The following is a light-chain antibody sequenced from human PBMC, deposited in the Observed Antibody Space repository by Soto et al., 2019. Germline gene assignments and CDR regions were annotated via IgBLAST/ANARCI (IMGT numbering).Light chain of an antibody. CDR2: AAS. CDR1: QTVRTY. V-gene: IGKV1-39*01. Sequence: GDRVPITCRASQTVRTYLNWYQQKPGKAPTLLVYAASTLGSAVPPRFTGAGSETDFTLTISGLQPEDFVTYYCQQTFSTPITFGQGTRLE. J-gene: IGKJ5*01. CDR3: QQTFSTPIT.